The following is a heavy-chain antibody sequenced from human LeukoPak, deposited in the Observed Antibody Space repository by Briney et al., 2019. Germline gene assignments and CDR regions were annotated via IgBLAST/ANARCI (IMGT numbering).Heavy chain of an antibody. CDR1: GFTFSIYE. J-gene: IGHJ3*02. CDR3: ARVQITWSWAFDI. V-gene: IGHV3-7*01. CDR2: IKQDGSEK. Sequence: PGGSLRLSCAASGFTFSIYEMNWVRQAPGKGLEWVANIKQDGSEKYYVDSVKGRFTISRDNAKNSLYLQMNSLRAEDTAVYYCARVQITWSWAFDIWGQGTMVTVSS. D-gene: IGHD3-16*01.